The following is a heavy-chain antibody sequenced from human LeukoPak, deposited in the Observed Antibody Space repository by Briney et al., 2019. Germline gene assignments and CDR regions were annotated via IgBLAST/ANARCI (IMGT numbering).Heavy chain of an antibody. CDR2: IWYGGSNK. V-gene: IGHV3-33*01. CDR1: GFTFSSYG. J-gene: IGHJ4*02. Sequence: PGGSLRLSCAASGFTFSSYGMHWVRQAPGKGLEWVAVIWYGGSNKYYADSVRGRFTISRDNSKNTLYLQMNSLRAEDTAVYYCASDHGAYWGQGTLVTVSS. D-gene: IGHD1-26*01. CDR3: ASDHGAY.